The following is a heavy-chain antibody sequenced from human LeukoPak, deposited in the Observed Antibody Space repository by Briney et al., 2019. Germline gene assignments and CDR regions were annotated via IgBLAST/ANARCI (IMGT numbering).Heavy chain of an antibody. CDR1: GGSISSYY. V-gene: IGHV3-48*01. J-gene: IGHJ6*03. CDR3: ARSDGYDFWSGAMDV. D-gene: IGHD3-3*01. CDR2: ISSSSSTI. Sequence: PSETLSLTCTVSGGSISSYYWSWIRQPPGKGLEWVSYISSSSSTIYYADSVKGRFTISRDNAKNSLYLQMNSLRAEDTAVYYCARSDGYDFWSGAMDVWGKGTTVTVSS.